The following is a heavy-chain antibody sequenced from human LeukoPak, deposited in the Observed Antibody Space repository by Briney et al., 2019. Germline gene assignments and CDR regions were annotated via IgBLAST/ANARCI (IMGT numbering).Heavy chain of an antibody. V-gene: IGHV1-69*13. CDR2: IILIFGTA. D-gene: IGHD2-2*01. J-gene: IGHJ6*04. Sequence: ASVKVSCKASGGTFSSYAISWVRQAPGQGLEWMGGIILIFGTANYAQKFQGRGTITAAESTSTAYMELSSLRSEDTAVYYCARGSGVVVAAALGYYYGMDVWGKGTTVTVSS. CDR1: GGTFSSYA. CDR3: ARGSGVVVAAALGYYYGMDV.